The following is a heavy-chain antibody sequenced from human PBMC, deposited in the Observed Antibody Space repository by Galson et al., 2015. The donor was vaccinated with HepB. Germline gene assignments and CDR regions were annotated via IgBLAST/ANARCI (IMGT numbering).Heavy chain of an antibody. CDR1: GFTFGSYT. Sequence: SLRLSCAASGFTFGSYTMNWVRQTPGKGLQWVSYISTNGATIHYADSVKGRFTIARDNAKNSLYLQMNSLRAEDAAVYYCARDLRRPRDTWIQLWVLYGVDVWGQGTTVTVSS. V-gene: IGHV3-48*04. D-gene: IGHD5-18*01. CDR3: ARDLRRPRDTWIQLWVLYGVDV. J-gene: IGHJ6*02. CDR2: ISTNGATI.